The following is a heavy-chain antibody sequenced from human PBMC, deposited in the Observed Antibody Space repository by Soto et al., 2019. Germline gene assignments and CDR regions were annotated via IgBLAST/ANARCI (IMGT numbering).Heavy chain of an antibody. CDR3: ARVPSPFDYYYAMDV. CDR1: GDSISSGNKY. V-gene: IGHV4-30-4*01. J-gene: IGHJ6*02. D-gene: IGHD3-16*01. CDR2: IFSSGTT. Sequence: QVQLRESGPGLVMPSQTLSLTCTVSGDSISSGNKYWSWLRQPPGKGLEWIGYIFSSGTTYYNPSLKSRLTMSLDASQNQFSLKLNSLTDADTAVYFCARVPSPFDYYYAMDVWGHGTTVTVSS.